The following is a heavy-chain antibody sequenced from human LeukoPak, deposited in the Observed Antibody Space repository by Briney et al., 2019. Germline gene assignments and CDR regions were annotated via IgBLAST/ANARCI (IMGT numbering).Heavy chain of an antibody. CDR1: GGTFSSYA. CDR2: IIPIFGTA. D-gene: IGHD4-17*01. V-gene: IGHV1-69*13. Sequence: SVKVSCKASGGTFSSYAISWVRQAPGQGLEWMGGIIPIFGTANYAQKFQGRVTITADEFTSTAYMELSSLRSEDTAMYYCARTTVTTLYCYGMDVWGQGTTVTVSS. J-gene: IGHJ6*02. CDR3: ARTTVTTLYCYGMDV.